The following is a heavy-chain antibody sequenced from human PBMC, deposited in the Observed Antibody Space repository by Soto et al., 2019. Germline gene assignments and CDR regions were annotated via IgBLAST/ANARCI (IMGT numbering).Heavy chain of an antibody. CDR2: INHSGST. Sequence: SLTCAVYGGSFSGYYWSWIRQPPGKGLEWIGEINHSGSTNYNPSLKSRVTISVDTSKNQFSLKLSSVTAADTAVYYCARGYDYGDYGYWGQGTLVTVSS. V-gene: IGHV4-34*01. J-gene: IGHJ4*02. D-gene: IGHD4-17*01. CDR1: GGSFSGYY. CDR3: ARGYDYGDYGY.